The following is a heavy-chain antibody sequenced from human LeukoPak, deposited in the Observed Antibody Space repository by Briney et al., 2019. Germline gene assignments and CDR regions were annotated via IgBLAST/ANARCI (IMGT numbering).Heavy chain of an antibody. CDR3: AKMGSGGSSQGFFDY. D-gene: IGHD2-15*01. CDR2: ISGSGGST. J-gene: IGHJ4*02. CDR1: GFTFSSYA. Sequence: AGGSLRLSCAASGFTFSSYAMSWVRQAPGKGLEWVSAISGSGGSTYYADSVKGRFTISRDNSKNTLYLQMNSLRAEDTAVYYCAKMGSGGSSQGFFDYWGQGTLVTVSS. V-gene: IGHV3-23*01.